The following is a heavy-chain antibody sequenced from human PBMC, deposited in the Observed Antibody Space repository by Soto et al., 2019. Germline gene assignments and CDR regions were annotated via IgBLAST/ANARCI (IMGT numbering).Heavy chain of an antibody. CDR2: ISYDGSNK. D-gene: IGHD3-16*01. CDR3: ARETDYVWESYEPFDY. Sequence: QVQLVESGGGVVQPGRSLRLSCAASGFTFSSYAMHWVRQAPGKGLEWVAVISYDGSNKYYEDSVKGRFTISRDNYKNTLYLQMNRLRAEDTAVYYCARETDYVWESYEPFDYWGQGTLVTVSS. CDR1: GFTFSSYA. V-gene: IGHV3-30-3*01. J-gene: IGHJ4*02.